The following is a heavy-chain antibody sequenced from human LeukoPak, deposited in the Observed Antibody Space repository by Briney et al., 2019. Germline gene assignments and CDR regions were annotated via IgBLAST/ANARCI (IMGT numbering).Heavy chain of an antibody. D-gene: IGHD3-22*01. Sequence: GGSLRLSCAASGFTFSSYWMSWVRQAPGEGLEWVATIKQDGSEKDFVDSVKGRLTISRDNAKNSLYLQMNSLRAEDTALYYCARVGYYYHYWGQGTLVTVSS. J-gene: IGHJ4*02. CDR1: GFTFSSYW. CDR2: IKQDGSEK. CDR3: ARVGYYYHY. V-gene: IGHV3-7*01.